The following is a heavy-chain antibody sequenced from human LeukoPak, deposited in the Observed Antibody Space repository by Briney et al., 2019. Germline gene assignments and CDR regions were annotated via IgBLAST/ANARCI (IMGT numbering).Heavy chain of an antibody. CDR3: ARDGDPYDILTGSIRFDY. Sequence: SVKVSCKASGGTFSSYAISWVRQAPGQGLEWMGRIIPIFCTANYAQKFQGRVTITTDESTSTAYMELSSLRSEDTAVYYCARDGDPYDILTGSIRFDYWGQGTLVTVSS. D-gene: IGHD3-9*01. CDR2: IIPIFCTA. J-gene: IGHJ4*02. CDR1: GGTFSSYA. V-gene: IGHV1-69*05.